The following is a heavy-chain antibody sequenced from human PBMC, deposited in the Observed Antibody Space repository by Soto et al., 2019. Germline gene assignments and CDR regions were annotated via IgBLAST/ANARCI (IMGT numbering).Heavy chain of an antibody. V-gene: IGHV3-23*01. Sequence: PGGSLRLSCAASGFTFSSYAMSWVRQAPGKVLEWVSAINSRGGSTYYADSVKCRFTISRDSSKNTLYLQMNSLRAEDTAVYYCAKDRSSTSCYACECWGQGTRVTVSS. J-gene: IGHJ4*02. D-gene: IGHD2-2*01. CDR3: AKDRSSTSCYACEC. CDR1: GFTFSSYA. CDR2: INSRGGST.